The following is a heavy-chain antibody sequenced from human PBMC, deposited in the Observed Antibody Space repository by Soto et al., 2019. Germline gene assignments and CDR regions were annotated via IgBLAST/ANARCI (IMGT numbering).Heavy chain of an antibody. CDR3: ARGGSGRGSYQYSAMAV. Sequence: EVQLVETGGGLIQPGGSLRLSCAASGFTVSRNYMSWVRQAPGKGLEWGSVFYSDGNTSYADSVKGRFTISRDSSKNTLALQMIRLGAEDTAVDYCARGGSGRGSYQYSAMAVWGQGNKVTVS. D-gene: IGHD3-10*01. CDR2: FYSDGNT. V-gene: IGHV3-53*02. CDR1: GFTVSRNY. J-gene: IGHJ6*02.